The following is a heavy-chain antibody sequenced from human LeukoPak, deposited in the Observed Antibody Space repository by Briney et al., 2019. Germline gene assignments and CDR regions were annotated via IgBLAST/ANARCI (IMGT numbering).Heavy chain of an antibody. D-gene: IGHD2-2*01. CDR1: GFTFSSNS. CDR2: ISGSGGST. J-gene: IGHJ3*02. V-gene: IGHV3-23*01. Sequence: GGSLRLSCAASGFTFSSNSMNWVRQAPGKGLEWVSAISGSGGSTYYADSVKGRFTISRDNSKNTLYLQMNSLRAEDTAVYYCAKAALDCSSTSCYFAFDIWGQGTMVTVSS. CDR3: AKAALDCSSTSCYFAFDI.